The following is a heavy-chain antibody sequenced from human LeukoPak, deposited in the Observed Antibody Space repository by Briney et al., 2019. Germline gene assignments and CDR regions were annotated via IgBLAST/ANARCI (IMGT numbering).Heavy chain of an antibody. Sequence: GGSLRLSCAASGFTFSSYGMHWVRQAPGKGLEWVAFIRYDGSNKYYADSVKGRFTISRDNSKNTPYLQMNSLRAEDTAVYYCAKDEIVVVPAASEYYFDYWGQGTLVTVSS. CDR2: IRYDGSNK. D-gene: IGHD2-2*01. CDR3: AKDEIVVVPAASEYYFDY. V-gene: IGHV3-30*02. CDR1: GFTFSSYG. J-gene: IGHJ4*02.